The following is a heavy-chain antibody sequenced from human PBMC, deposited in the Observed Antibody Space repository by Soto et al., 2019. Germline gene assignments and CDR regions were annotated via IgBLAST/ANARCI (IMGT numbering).Heavy chain of an antibody. CDR2: ISANNGNT. D-gene: IGHD3-10*01. J-gene: IGHJ6*03. CDR3: ARGRGVRGVISTNYYYYYMDV. CDR1: GYTFTSYG. Sequence: ASVKVSCKASGYTFTSYGISWVRQAPGQGLEWMGWISANNGNTNYAQKFQGRVTMTRNTSISTAYMELSSLRSEDTAVYYCARGRGVRGVISTNYYYYYMDVWGKGTTVTVSS. V-gene: IGHV1-18*01.